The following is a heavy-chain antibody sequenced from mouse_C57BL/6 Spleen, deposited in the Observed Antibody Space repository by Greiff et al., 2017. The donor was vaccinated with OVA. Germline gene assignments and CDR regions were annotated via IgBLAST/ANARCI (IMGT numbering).Heavy chain of an antibody. Sequence: QVQLQQPGAELVKPGASVKMSCKASGYTFTSYWITWVKQRPGQGLEWIGDIYPGSGSTNYNEKFKSKATLTVDTSSSTAYMQLSSLTSEDSAVYYCASSRDNYTDAMDYWGQGTSVTVSS. CDR2: IYPGSGST. V-gene: IGHV1-55*01. CDR3: ASSRDNYTDAMDY. J-gene: IGHJ4*01. CDR1: GYTFTSYW. D-gene: IGHD1-3*01.